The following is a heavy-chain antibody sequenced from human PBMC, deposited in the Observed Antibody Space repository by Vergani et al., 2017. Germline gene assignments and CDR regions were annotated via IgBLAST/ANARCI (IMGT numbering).Heavy chain of an antibody. CDR1: GFTFSSYA. V-gene: IGHV3-23*03. CDR2: IYSGGSST. D-gene: IGHD2-2*01. Sequence: EVQLLESGGGLVQPGGSLRLSCAASGFTFSSYAMSWVRQAPGKGLEWVSVIYSGGSSTYYADSVKGRFTISRDNSKNTLYLQMNSLRAEDTAVYYCATEGCSSTSCYPLDIWGQGTMVTVSS. J-gene: IGHJ3*02. CDR3: ATEGCSSTSCYPLDI.